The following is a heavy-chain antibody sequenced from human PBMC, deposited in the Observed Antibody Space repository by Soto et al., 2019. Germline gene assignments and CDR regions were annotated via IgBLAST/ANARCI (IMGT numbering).Heavy chain of an antibody. D-gene: IGHD2-8*01. J-gene: IGHJ5*02. CDR2: IHPHSGAT. Sequence: QVQLVQSGAEVKKPGASVKVSCEATGYTFTGNYLHWVRQAPGQGLEWMGWIHPHSGATKYAQKFQGWGTMTRDTSISTAYLGLSSLKSNDTAVYYCVREGVGPTYGWFDPWGQGTLVTVSS. CDR1: GYTFTGNY. V-gene: IGHV1-2*04. CDR3: VREGVGPTYGWFDP.